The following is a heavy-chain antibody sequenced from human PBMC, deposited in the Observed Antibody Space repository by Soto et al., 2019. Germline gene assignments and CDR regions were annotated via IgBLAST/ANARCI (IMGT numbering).Heavy chain of an antibody. CDR3: ARETLTTVTTIPFDP. V-gene: IGHV4-30-4*01. CDR1: GGSISSGDYY. CDR2: IYYSGST. D-gene: IGHD4-17*01. J-gene: IGHJ5*02. Sequence: SETLSLTCTVSGGSISSGDYYWSWIRQPPGKGLEWIGYIYYSGSTYYNPSLKSRVTISVDTSKNQFSLKLSSVTAADTAVYYCARETLTTVTTIPFDPWGQGTLVTVS.